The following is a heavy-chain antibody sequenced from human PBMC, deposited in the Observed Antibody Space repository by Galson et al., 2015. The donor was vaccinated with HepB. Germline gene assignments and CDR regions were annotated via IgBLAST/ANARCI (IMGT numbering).Heavy chain of an antibody. Sequence: SLRLSCAGPGFEFSGSAMHWARQASGKGLEWVGRIRSKANNYATAYAASVKGRFTISRDDSKNTAYLQMNSLKTEDTAVYYCSSRVGATDDDYWGQGTLVTVSS. D-gene: IGHD1-26*01. V-gene: IGHV3-73*01. CDR1: GFEFSGSA. J-gene: IGHJ4*02. CDR2: IRSKANNYAT. CDR3: SSRVGATDDDY.